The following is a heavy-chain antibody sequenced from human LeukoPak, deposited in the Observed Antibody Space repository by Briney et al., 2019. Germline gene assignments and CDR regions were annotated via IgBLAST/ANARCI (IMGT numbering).Heavy chain of an antibody. CDR3: ARAFYYGSGSSGWYFDF. CDR2: ISTSGNAT. Sequence: GGSLRLSCAASEFTFSDSYMSWMRQAPGKGLEWVSYISTSGNATYYADSVQGRFTISRDNAKNSLYLQMNSLRAEDTAVYYCARAFYYGSGSSGWYFDFWGQGTLVTVSS. J-gene: IGHJ4*02. D-gene: IGHD3-10*01. V-gene: IGHV3-11*04. CDR1: EFTFSDSY.